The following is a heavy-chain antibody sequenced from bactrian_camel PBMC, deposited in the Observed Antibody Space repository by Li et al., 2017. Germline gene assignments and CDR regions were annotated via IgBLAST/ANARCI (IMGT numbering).Heavy chain of an antibody. CDR2: IASGGRDA. CDR1: GFTFSKYY. V-gene: IGHV3S6*01. Sequence: HVQLVESGGGLVQPGGSLRLSCAASGFTFSKYYMTWVRQAPGKGLEWVSSIASGGRDAYYADSVKGRFTISQDNASNTLYLQMNSLKPEDTAMYYCAASRCGCIGSPRNWGYWGQGTQVTVS. J-gene: IGHJ4*01. CDR3: AASRCGCIGSPRNWGY. D-gene: IGHD5*01.